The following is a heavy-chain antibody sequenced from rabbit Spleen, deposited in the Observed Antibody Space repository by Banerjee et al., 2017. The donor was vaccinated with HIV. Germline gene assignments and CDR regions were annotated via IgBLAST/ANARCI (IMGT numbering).Heavy chain of an antibody. CDR2: IAGSSSGFT. D-gene: IGHD1-1*01. CDR1: GVSFSDKDV. CDR3: ARNYVNAFDP. Sequence: QSLEESGGDLVKPGASLTLTCKASGVSFSDKDVMCWVRQAPGKGLEWISCIAGSSSGFTYSAAWAKGQFTCSKTSSTTVTLQMTSLTVADTATYFCARNYVNAFDPWGPGTLVTVS. J-gene: IGHJ2*01. V-gene: IGHV1S40*01.